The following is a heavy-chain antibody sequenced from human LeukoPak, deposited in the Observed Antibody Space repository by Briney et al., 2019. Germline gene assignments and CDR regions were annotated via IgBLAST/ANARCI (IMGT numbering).Heavy chain of an antibody. CDR3: ANEPGGYRGY. D-gene: IGHD5-12*01. Sequence: GRSLRLSCAASGFTFSSYGMHWVRQAPGKGLEWVAVISYDGSNKYYADSVKGRFTISRDNSKNTLYLQMNSLRAEDTAVYYCANEPGGYRGYWGQGTLVTVSS. CDR1: GFTFSSYG. V-gene: IGHV3-30*18. CDR2: ISYDGSNK. J-gene: IGHJ4*02.